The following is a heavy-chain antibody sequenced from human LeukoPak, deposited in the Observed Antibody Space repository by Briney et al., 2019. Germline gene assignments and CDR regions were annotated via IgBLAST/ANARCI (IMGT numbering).Heavy chain of an antibody. Sequence: GGSLRLSCAASGFTFSSYGMHWVRQAPGKGLEWVAVISYDGSNKYYADSVKGRFTISRDNSKNTLYPQMNSLRAEDTAVYYCARHPVITIFGVVIIHYFDSWGQGTLVTVSS. CDR3: ARHPVITIFGVVIIHYFDS. D-gene: IGHD3-3*01. CDR2: ISYDGSNK. CDR1: GFTFSSYG. V-gene: IGHV3-30*03. J-gene: IGHJ4*02.